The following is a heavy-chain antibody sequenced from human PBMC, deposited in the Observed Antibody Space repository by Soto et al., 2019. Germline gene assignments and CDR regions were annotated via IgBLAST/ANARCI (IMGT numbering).Heavy chain of an antibody. CDR3: TTRMVVAFDI. J-gene: IGHJ3*02. D-gene: IGHD2-8*01. Sequence: GGSLRLSCAASGFTFSGSAMHWVRQASGKGLEWVGRIRSKANSYATAYAASVKGRFTISRDDSKNTAYLQMNSLKTEDTAVYYCTTRMVVAFDIWGQGTMVTVSS. V-gene: IGHV3-73*01. CDR2: IRSKANSYAT. CDR1: GFTFSGSA.